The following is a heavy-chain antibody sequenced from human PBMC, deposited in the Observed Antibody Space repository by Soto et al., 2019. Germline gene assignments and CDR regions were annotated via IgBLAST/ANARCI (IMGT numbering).Heavy chain of an antibody. CDR3: ARGTSSWYPGAFDY. D-gene: IGHD6-13*01. Sequence: ETLSLTCAVYGGSFSGYYWSWIRQPPGKGLEWIGEINHSGSTNYNPSLKSRVTISVDTSKNQFSLKLSSVTAADTAVYYCARGTSSWYPGAFDYWGQGTLVTVSS. CDR2: INHSGST. V-gene: IGHV4-34*01. J-gene: IGHJ4*02. CDR1: GGSFSGYY.